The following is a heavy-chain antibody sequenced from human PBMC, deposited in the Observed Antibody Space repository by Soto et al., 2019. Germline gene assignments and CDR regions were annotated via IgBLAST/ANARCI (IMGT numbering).Heavy chain of an antibody. CDR3: ARDRVGTTRDKAPDF. CDR1: GFTFSSYW. CDR2: MNQDGSEK. D-gene: IGHD1-26*01. Sequence: GGSLRLSCAASGFTFSSYWMSWVRQTPGEGLEWVANMNQDGSEKYYVDSMKGRFTISRDNAKNSLYLQMNSLRAEDTAVYYCARDRVGTTRDKAPDFWGQGTLVTVS. J-gene: IGHJ4*02. V-gene: IGHV3-7*01.